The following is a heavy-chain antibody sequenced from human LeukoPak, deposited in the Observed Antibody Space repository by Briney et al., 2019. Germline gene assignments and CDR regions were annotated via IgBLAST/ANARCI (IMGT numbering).Heavy chain of an antibody. V-gene: IGHV4-34*01. CDR3: ARGWAPGVVIIHTNWFDP. Sequence: SETLSLTCAVYVGYFSGYYWSWIRQPPGKGLEWIGEINHSGSTNYNPSLKSRVTISVDTSKNQFSLKLSSVTAADTAVYYCARGWAPGVVIIHTNWFDPWGQGTLVTVSS. CDR2: INHSGST. CDR1: VGYFSGYY. D-gene: IGHD3-3*01. J-gene: IGHJ5*02.